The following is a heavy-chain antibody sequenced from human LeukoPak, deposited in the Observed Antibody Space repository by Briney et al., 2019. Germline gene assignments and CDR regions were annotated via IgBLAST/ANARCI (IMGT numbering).Heavy chain of an antibody. Sequence: ASVKVSCKASGYTFTSYGISWVRQAPGQGLEWMGWINPNSGGTNYAQKFQGRVTMTRDTSISTAYMELSRLRSDDTAVYYCARVKDYYGMDVWGQGTTVTVSS. CDR1: GYTFTSYG. CDR2: INPNSGGT. CDR3: ARVKDYYGMDV. V-gene: IGHV1-2*02. J-gene: IGHJ6*02.